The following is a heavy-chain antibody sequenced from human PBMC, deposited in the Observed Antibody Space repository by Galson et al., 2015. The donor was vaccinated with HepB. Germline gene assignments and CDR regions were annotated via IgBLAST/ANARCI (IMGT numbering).Heavy chain of an antibody. CDR1: GGTFSSYA. J-gene: IGHJ6*02. CDR2: IIPIFGAA. V-gene: IGHV1-69*06. D-gene: IGHD2-2*02. CDR3: ARINPAAIPLEYYYGMDV. Sequence: SCKASGGTFSSYAISWARQAPGQGLEWMGGIIPIFGAANYAQKFQGRVTITADRSTSTAYMELSSLRSEDTAVYYCARINPAAIPLEYYYGMDVWGQGTTVTVSS.